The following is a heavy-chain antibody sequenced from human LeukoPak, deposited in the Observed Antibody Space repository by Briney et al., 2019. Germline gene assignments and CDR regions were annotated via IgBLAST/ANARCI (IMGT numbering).Heavy chain of an antibody. CDR2: ISGIGGRT. V-gene: IGHV3-23*01. D-gene: IGHD3-22*01. Sequence: PGGSLRLSCAASGFTFSSYAMSWVRQAPGKGLEWVSGISGIGGRTYYADSVKGRFSISRDNSKNTVYLQMNSLRAEDTALYYCAKDQHGFHSYDPGGSFDVWGQGTMVTVSS. J-gene: IGHJ3*01. CDR1: GFTFSSYA. CDR3: AKDQHGFHSYDPGGSFDV.